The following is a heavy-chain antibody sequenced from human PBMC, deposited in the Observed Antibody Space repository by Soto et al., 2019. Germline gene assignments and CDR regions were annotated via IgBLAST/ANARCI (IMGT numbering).Heavy chain of an antibody. V-gene: IGHV3-66*04. CDR3: ACHVAGRPKNDSDV. Sequence: GGSLRRSCAASGVTVNSNCMRWVRQAPGKGLEWISVIYTSGTTYYRDSVKGRFTIFRDYSKNMVNLQMNSLTVEDTAVYYCACHVAGRPKNDSDVWGQGTMVTVS. CDR1: GVTVNSNC. D-gene: IGHD1-1*01. J-gene: IGHJ3*01. CDR2: IYTSGTT.